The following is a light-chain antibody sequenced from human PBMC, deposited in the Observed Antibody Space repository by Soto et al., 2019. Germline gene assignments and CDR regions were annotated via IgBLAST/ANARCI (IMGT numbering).Light chain of an antibody. CDR2: DVI. J-gene: IGLJ1*01. CDR3: SSYTSTSTYF. Sequence: LSQPSSVPGSPAQSITISCTGTISDVGGYHYVSWYQQHPGKAPKLMIYDVINRPSGVSNRFSAYKYGNTASLTISGLQARDEADYYCSSYTSTSTYFFGTGTTVTVL. CDR1: ISDVGGYHY. V-gene: IGLV2-14*01.